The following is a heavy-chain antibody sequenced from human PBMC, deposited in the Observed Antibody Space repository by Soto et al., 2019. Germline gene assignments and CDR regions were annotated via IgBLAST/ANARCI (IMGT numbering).Heavy chain of an antibody. D-gene: IGHD1-7*01. CDR3: AKYLFPELRRDYYYVMDV. CDR2: ISYDRSNK. J-gene: IGHJ6*02. CDR1: GVKFISYG. V-gene: IGHV3-30*18. Sequence: GGSQRLSSAASGVKFISYGMHWVSKEKGKGLEWVPVISYDRSNKYYAHSVKGRFTISGDNSRNTLYLQMNSLRAEDTAVYYCAKYLFPELRRDYYYVMDVWGQGTPVTVSS.